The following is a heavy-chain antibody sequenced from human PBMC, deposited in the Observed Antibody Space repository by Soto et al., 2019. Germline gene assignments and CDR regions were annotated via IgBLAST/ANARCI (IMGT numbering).Heavy chain of an antibody. J-gene: IGHJ4*02. CDR2: MNPNSGNT. V-gene: IGHV1-8*01. CDR1: GYTFTGYD. Sequence: QAQLVQSGAKVKKPGASVKVSCKASGYTFTGYDINWVRQATGQGLEWMGWMNPNSGNTGYAQNFQGRVTMTRDNSIATAYMELTSLRDDDSAVYYCAGDKVGTTGIDFWGQGTLVTVSS. CDR3: AGDKVGTTGIDF. D-gene: IGHD1-26*01.